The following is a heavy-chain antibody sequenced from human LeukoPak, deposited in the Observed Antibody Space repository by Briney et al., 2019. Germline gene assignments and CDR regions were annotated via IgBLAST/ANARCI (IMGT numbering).Heavy chain of an antibody. Sequence: ASVKVSCKASGYTFTSYAMHWVRQAPGQRLEWMGWINAGNGNTKYSQKFQGRVTITRDTSASTAYMELSSLRSEDTAVYYCARGGVGATPYYYYGMDVWGQGTTVTVSS. CDR1: GYTFTSYA. CDR2: INAGNGNT. V-gene: IGHV1-3*01. J-gene: IGHJ6*02. CDR3: ARGGVGATPYYYYGMDV. D-gene: IGHD1-26*01.